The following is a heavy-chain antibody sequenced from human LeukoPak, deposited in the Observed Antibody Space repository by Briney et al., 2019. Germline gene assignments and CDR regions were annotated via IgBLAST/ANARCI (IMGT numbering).Heavy chain of an antibody. CDR2: INPNSGGT. D-gene: IGHD3-10*01. J-gene: IGHJ4*02. Sequence: GAPVKVSCKASGYTFTGYYLHWVRQAPGQGLEWMGWINPNSGGTNYAQKFQGRVTMTRDTSISTAYMELSRLRSDDTAVYYCARVFMVRGVPFDYWGQGTLVTVSS. CDR1: GYTFTGYY. V-gene: IGHV1-2*02. CDR3: ARVFMVRGVPFDY.